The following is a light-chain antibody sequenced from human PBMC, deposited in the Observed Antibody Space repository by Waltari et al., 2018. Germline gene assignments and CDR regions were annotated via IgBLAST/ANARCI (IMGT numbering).Light chain of an antibody. J-gene: IGKJ1*01. CDR1: QSISSY. Sequence: DIQMTQSPSSLSASVGDRVTITCRASQSISSYLNWYQQKPGKAPKVLIYAASSLESGVPSRISGSGSGTDFPLTISSLQPEDFATYYCQQSYSTLWTFGQGTKVEIK. CDR2: AAS. CDR3: QQSYSTLWT. V-gene: IGKV1-39*01.